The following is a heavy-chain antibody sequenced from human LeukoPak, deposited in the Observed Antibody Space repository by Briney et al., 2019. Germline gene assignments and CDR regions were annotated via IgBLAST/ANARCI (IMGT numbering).Heavy chain of an antibody. D-gene: IGHD6-19*01. J-gene: IGHJ4*02. CDR1: GGSISSYY. Sequence: SETLSLTCTVSGGSISSYYWSWIRQPAGKGLEWIGRIYTSGSTNYNPSLKGRVTMSVDTSKNQFSLKLSSVTAADTAVYYCARGGSGWVTREFDYWGQGTLVTVSS. CDR3: ARGGSGWVTREFDY. CDR2: IYTSGST. V-gene: IGHV4-4*07.